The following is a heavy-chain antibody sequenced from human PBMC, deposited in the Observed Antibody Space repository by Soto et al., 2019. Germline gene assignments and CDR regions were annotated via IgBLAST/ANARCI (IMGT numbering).Heavy chain of an antibody. CDR2: ISYDGTNQ. Sequence: GGSLRLSCAASGFPFSPYTMHWVRQAPGQGLEWVAVISYDGTNQYYADSVKGRFIISRDNSNNTLSLQMHSLKSEDTAVYFCARGAIVGVNDVFDVWGQGAMVTVSS. V-gene: IGHV3-30*14. J-gene: IGHJ3*01. CDR1: GFPFSPYT. D-gene: IGHD1-26*01. CDR3: ARGAIVGVNDVFDV.